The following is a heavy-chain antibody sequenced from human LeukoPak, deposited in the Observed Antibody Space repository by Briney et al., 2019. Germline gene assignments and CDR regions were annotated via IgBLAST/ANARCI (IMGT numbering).Heavy chain of an antibody. J-gene: IGHJ4*02. CDR1: GFTFSSYD. V-gene: IGHV3-13*01. CDR3: ARGSPVYGSRYFDH. D-gene: IGHD3-10*01. Sequence: GGSLRLSCAASGFTFSSYDMHWVRQATGKGLEWVSAIGTAGDTYYPGSVKGRFTISRENAKNSLYLQMNSLRAGDTAVYYCARGSPVYGSRYFDHWGQGTLVTVSS. CDR2: IGTAGDT.